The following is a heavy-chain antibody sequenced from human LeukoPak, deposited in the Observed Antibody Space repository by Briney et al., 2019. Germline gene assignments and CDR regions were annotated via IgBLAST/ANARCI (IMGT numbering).Heavy chain of an antibody. Sequence: SETLSLTCTVSGCTLSSYYWSWIRQPPGKGLEWIGYIYYSGSTNYNPSLKSRVTISVDTSKNQFSLKLSSVTAADTAVYYCARRGSNWGYYFDYWGQGTLVTVSS. CDR3: ARRGSNWGYYFDY. V-gene: IGHV4-59*08. D-gene: IGHD7-27*01. CDR1: GCTLSSYY. CDR2: IYYSGST. J-gene: IGHJ4*02.